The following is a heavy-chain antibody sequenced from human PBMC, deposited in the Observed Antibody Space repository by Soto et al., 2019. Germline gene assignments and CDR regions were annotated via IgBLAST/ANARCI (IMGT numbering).Heavy chain of an antibody. V-gene: IGHV4-30-4*01. CDR3: ARATYDYCDNLTWGYFDL. Sequence: SETLSLTCTVSGGSMNSGDYYWNWIRQPPGKGLEWIGSIYYSGTTYYNPSLKSRVTISVDTSKNQFSLKLSSVTAADTAVYYCARATYDYCDNLTWGYFDLWGRGTMVTVYS. D-gene: IGHD4-17*01. J-gene: IGHJ2*01. CDR1: GGSMNSGDYY. CDR2: IYYSGTT.